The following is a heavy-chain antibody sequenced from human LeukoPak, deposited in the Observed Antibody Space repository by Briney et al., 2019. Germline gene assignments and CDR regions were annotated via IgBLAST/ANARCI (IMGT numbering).Heavy chain of an antibody. CDR2: ISSSSSTI. CDR1: GFTFSSYS. J-gene: IGHJ4*02. D-gene: IGHD5-18*01. CDR3: ARDDVVQLWSRPFDY. Sequence: GGSLRLSCAASGFTFSSYSMNWVRQAPGKGLEWVSYISSSSSTIYYADSVKGRFTISRDNAKNSLYLQMNSLRAEDTAVYYCARDDVVQLWSRPFDYWGQGTLVTVSS. V-gene: IGHV3-48*01.